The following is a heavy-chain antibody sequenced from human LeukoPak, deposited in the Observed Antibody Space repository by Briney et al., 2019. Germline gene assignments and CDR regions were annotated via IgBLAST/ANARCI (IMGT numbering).Heavy chain of an antibody. CDR3: AKDRYYDFWSGYYRPSYYYGMDV. CDR1: GGSFSGYY. D-gene: IGHD3-3*01. CDR2: INHSGST. J-gene: IGHJ6*02. V-gene: IGHV4-34*01. Sequence: NASETLSLTCAVYGGSFSGYYWSWIRQPPGKGLEWIGEINHSGSTNYNPSLKSRVTISVDTSKNQFSLKLSSVTAADTAVYYCAKDRYYDFWSGYYRPSYYYGMDVWGQGTTVTVSS.